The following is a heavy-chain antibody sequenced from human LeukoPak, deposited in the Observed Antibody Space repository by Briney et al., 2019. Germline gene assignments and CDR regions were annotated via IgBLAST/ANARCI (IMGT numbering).Heavy chain of an antibody. CDR3: ARHGDEYSSSSVPYYYYYYGMDV. D-gene: IGHD6-6*01. CDR2: VYYSGRT. V-gene: IGHV4-39*01. CDR1: GDSVNSFYY. Sequence: SETLSLTCTVSGDSVNSFYYWGWIRQPPGKGLEWIASVYYSGRTYTNPSLKSRVTISVDTSKNQFSLKLSSVTAADTAVYYCARHGDEYSSSSVPYYYYYYGMDVWGQGTTVTVSS. J-gene: IGHJ6*02.